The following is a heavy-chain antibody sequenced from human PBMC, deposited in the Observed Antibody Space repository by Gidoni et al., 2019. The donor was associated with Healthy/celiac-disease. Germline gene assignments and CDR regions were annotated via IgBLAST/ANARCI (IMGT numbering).Heavy chain of an antibody. V-gene: IGHV3-11*05. D-gene: IGHD5-12*01. Sequence: QVQLVESGGGLVKPGGSLRLSCAASGFTFRDYYMRWIRQAPGKGLEWVSYISSSSSYTNYADSVKGRFTISRDNAKNSLYLQMNSLRAEDTAVYYCARDWGDDSGYDPGGAFDIWGQGTMVTVSS. J-gene: IGHJ3*02. CDR2: ISSSSSYT. CDR3: ARDWGDDSGYDPGGAFDI. CDR1: GFTFRDYY.